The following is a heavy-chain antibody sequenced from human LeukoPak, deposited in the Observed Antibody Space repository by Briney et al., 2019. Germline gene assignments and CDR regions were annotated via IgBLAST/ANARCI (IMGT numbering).Heavy chain of an antibody. D-gene: IGHD1-26*01. CDR3: ARVGAWDLQRVFDY. V-gene: IGHV3-7*01. J-gene: IGHJ4*02. CDR2: IKQDGAEK. CDR1: GFRFGDYW. Sequence: GGSLRLSCAASGFRFGDYWMTWARHVPGKGLEGVANIKQDGAEKHYAESVEGRFIISRDSAKNSLYLEMDSLKVEDTAVYYCARVGAWDLQRVFDYWGQGTLVTVSS.